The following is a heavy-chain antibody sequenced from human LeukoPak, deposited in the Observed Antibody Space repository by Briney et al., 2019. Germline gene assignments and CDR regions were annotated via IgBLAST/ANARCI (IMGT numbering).Heavy chain of an antibody. Sequence: SQTLSLTCVISGDSISSNDASWNWIRQSPSRGLEWLGRTYYRSKWYYDYAVSVKGRMTIYPDTSKNQCSLQPTSVAPEYTAVYYCARAARGCYVSVFDSWGQGTPVTVSS. CDR3: ARAARGCYVSVFDS. J-gene: IGHJ5*01. CDR1: GDSISSNDAS. V-gene: IGHV6-1*01. CDR2: TYYRSKWYY. D-gene: IGHD2-15*01.